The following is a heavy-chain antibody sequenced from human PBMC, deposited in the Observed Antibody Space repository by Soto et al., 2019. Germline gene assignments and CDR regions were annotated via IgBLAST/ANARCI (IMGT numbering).Heavy chain of an antibody. CDR2: ISAYNGNT. Sequence: ASVKVSCKASGYTFTSYGISWVRQAPGQGLEWMGWISAYNGNTNYAQKLQGRVTMTTDTSTSKAYMERRSLRSDDTAVDYGAGGSGEVWYYDSWTGYSWSDAFDIWGQGTMVTVSS. V-gene: IGHV1-18*01. CDR1: GYTFTSYG. D-gene: IGHD3-9*01. J-gene: IGHJ3*02. CDR3: AGGSGEVWYYDSWTGYSWSDAFDI.